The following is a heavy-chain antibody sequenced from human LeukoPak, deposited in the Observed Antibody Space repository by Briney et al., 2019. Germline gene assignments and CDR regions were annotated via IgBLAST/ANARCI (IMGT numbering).Heavy chain of an antibody. Sequence: GGSLRLSCAASGFTFSNAWVSWVRQAPGKGLEWVARIKSKTDGGTTDYAAPVKGRFTISRDDSKNMLYLQMNSLKTEDTAVYYCTTVSSGYLFDFWGQGTLVTVSS. J-gene: IGHJ4*02. D-gene: IGHD3-22*01. V-gene: IGHV3-15*01. CDR2: IKSKTDGGTT. CDR1: GFTFSNAW. CDR3: TTVSSGYLFDF.